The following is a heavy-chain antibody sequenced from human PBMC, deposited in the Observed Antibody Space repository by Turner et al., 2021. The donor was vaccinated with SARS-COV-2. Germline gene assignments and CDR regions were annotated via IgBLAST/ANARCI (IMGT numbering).Heavy chain of an antibody. CDR1: GGSISSKS. CDR3: ARQSSGWYLPYFDY. D-gene: IGHD6-19*01. CDR2: IYYSGST. J-gene: IGHJ4*02. Sequence: QVQLQESGPGLVRPSETLSLTCTVSGGSISSKSWSWIRQSPGRGLEWLGYIYYSGSTNYNPSLKSRVTISVETSKNQFSLKLSSVTAADTAVYYCARQSSGWYLPYFDYWGQGTLVTVSS. V-gene: IGHV4-59*08.